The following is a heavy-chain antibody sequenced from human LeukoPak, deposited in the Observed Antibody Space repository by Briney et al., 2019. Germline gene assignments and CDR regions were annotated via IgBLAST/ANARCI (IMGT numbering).Heavy chain of an antibody. V-gene: IGHV3-66*02. CDR3: ARGHVGYCSGGSCFPNY. J-gene: IGHJ4*02. CDR2: IYSGGSI. D-gene: IGHD2-15*01. Sequence: GGSLRLSCAASGFTVSSNYMSWVRQAPGKGLEWVSVIYSGGSIYYADSVKGRFAISRDNSKNTLYLQMNSLRAEDTAVYYCARGHVGYCSGGSCFPNYWGQGTLVTVSS. CDR1: GFTVSSNY.